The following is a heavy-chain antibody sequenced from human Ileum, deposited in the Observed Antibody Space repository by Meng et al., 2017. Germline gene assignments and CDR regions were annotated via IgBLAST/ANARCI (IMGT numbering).Heavy chain of an antibody. CDR3: AHREFYTYDT. CDR2: IYGNDDK. Sequence: SGPTLVKPTETLTLTCTFSGFSLTSSGVAVGWIRQPPGKALEWLTLIYGNDDKRYSPSLKSRLAVTKDTSKNQVVLTMTNVDPVDTATYFCAHREFYTYDTWGPGTLVTVSS. CDR1: GFSLTSSGVA. D-gene: IGHD2-2*02. V-gene: IGHV2-5*01. J-gene: IGHJ5*01.